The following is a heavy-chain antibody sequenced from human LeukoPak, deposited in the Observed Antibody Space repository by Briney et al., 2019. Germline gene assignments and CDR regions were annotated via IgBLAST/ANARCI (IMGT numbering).Heavy chain of an antibody. V-gene: IGHV1-8*01. J-gene: IGHJ4*02. CDR2: MNPNSGNT. CDR1: GYTFTSYD. Sequence: GASVRVSCKASGYTFTSYDINWVRQATGQGLEWMGWMNPNSGNTGYAQKFQGRVTMTRNTSISTAYMELSSLRSEDTAAYYCARGGPRGDSCDYWGQGTLVTVSS. D-gene: IGHD2-15*01. CDR3: ARGGPRGDSCDY.